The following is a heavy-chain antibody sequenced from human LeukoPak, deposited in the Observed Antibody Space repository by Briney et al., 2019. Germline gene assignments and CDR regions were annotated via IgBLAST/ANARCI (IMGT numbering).Heavy chain of an antibody. Sequence: PGGSLRLSCAASGFTFDDYAMHWVRQAPGKGLEWVSGISWNSGSIGYADSVKGRFTISRDNAKNSLYLQMNSLRAEDTALYYCAKDHGLGTVTSDAFDIWGQGTMVTVSS. CDR3: AKDHGLGTVTSDAFDI. CDR1: GFTFDDYA. V-gene: IGHV3-9*01. CDR2: ISWNSGSI. D-gene: IGHD4-17*01. J-gene: IGHJ3*02.